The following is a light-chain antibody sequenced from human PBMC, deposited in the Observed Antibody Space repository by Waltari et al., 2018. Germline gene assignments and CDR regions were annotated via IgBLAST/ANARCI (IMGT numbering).Light chain of an antibody. CDR1: QSVGSN. CDR3: QQYTYWPPGT. Sequence: ETVMTQSPATLSVSPGDRVSLSCRASQSVGSNLAWYQQRPGQAPRLLIYGASTRATGSPARFSGSGSGTEFTLTISSLQSEDFAVYYCQQYTYWPPGTFGQGTKVEIK. CDR2: GAS. J-gene: IGKJ1*01. V-gene: IGKV3-15*01.